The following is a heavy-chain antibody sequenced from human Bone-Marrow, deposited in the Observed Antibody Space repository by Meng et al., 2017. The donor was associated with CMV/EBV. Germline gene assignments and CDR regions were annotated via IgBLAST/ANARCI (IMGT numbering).Heavy chain of an antibody. J-gene: IGHJ6*02. D-gene: IGHD5-12*01. CDR2: ISSSSSYI. Sequence: GGSLRLFCAASGFTFSSYSMNWVRQAPGKGLEWVSSISSSSSYIYYADSVKGRFTISRDNAKNSLYLQMNSLRAEDTAVYYCARVNRGYDWASYYYYGMDVWGQGTTVTVSS. CDR3: ARVNRGYDWASYYYYGMDV. CDR1: GFTFSSYS. V-gene: IGHV3-21*01.